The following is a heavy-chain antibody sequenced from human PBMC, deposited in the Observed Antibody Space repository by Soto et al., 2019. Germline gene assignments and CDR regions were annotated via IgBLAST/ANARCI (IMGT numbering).Heavy chain of an antibody. V-gene: IGHV4-34*01. D-gene: IGHD3-22*01. CDR2: INHSGGT. CDR1: VLSFSAYY. Sequence: PLETLSLSCAVSVLSFSAYYWSCIRHPPGKWLEWIGEINHSGGTSYNPSLKSRVTISVDTSKSQFFLKLTSVTAADRAVYYCARGILDTVESRGFYDYWGQGTPVTVSS. J-gene: IGHJ4*02. CDR3: ARGILDTVESRGFYDY.